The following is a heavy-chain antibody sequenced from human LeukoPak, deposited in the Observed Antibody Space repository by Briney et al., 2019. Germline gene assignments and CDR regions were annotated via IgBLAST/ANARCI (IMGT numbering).Heavy chain of an antibody. D-gene: IGHD3-16*01. V-gene: IGHV4-59*01. Sequence: SETLSLTCTVSGGSFSSYYWSWIRQRPGKGLEWIGYIYYSGSTDYNPSLKSRVTMSLDTSKNQFSLNLSSVTAADTAVYYCARAVITFGGAVAKGFDCWGQGTLVTVSS. CDR2: IYYSGST. J-gene: IGHJ4*02. CDR3: ARAVITFGGAVAKGFDC. CDR1: GGSFSSYY.